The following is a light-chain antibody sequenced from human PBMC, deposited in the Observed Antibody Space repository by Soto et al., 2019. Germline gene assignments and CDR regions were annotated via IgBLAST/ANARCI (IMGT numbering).Light chain of an antibody. V-gene: IGLV2-23*01. Sequence: QSALTQPASVSGSPGQSITISCTGTSSDVGSYKLVSWYQQHPGKAPKLMSYEGSKRPSGVSNRFSGSKSGNTASLTISGLQAEDEADYYCCSYAGSSTLVFGGGTKVTVL. CDR2: EGS. CDR3: CSYAGSSTLV. CDR1: SSDVGSYKL. J-gene: IGLJ2*01.